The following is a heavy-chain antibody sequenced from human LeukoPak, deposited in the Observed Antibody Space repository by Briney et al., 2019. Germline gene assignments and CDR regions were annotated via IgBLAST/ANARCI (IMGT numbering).Heavy chain of an antibody. J-gene: IGHJ4*02. V-gene: IGHV3-23*01. CDR3: AKDLVVVTYYFDY. CDR2: ISGSGGST. Sequence: PGGSLRLSCAASGFTFSSYSMNWVRQAPGKGLEWVSAISGSGGSTYYADSVKGRFTISRDNSKNTLYLQMNSLRAEDTAVYYCAKDLVVVTYYFDYWGQGTLVTVSS. CDR1: GFTFSSYS. D-gene: IGHD2-21*02.